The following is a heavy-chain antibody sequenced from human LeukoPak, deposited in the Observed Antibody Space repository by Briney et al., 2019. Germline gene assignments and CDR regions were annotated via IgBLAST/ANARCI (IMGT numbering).Heavy chain of an antibody. CDR1: GYSFSGYW. CDR3: ARQRIDYYDSSGYFLDAFDI. Sequence: GESLKISCKGSGYSFSGYWLAWVRQMPGKGLEWMGIIYPDDSDTRYSPSFQGQVTISADKSISTAYLQWSSLKASDTAMYYCARQRIDYYDSSGYFLDAFDIWGQGTMVTVSS. J-gene: IGHJ3*02. CDR2: IYPDDSDT. D-gene: IGHD3-22*01. V-gene: IGHV5-51*01.